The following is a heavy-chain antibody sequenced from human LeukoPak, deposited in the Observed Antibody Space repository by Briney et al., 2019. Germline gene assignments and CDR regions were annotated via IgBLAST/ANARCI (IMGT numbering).Heavy chain of an antibody. Sequence: EASVKVSRKASGYTFTSYGISWVRQAPGQGLEWMGWISAYNGNTNYAQKLQGRVTMTTDTSTSTAYMELRSLRSDDTAVYYCARYMITFGGVIVRSPDYWGQGTLVTVSS. V-gene: IGHV1-18*01. J-gene: IGHJ4*02. D-gene: IGHD3-16*02. CDR2: ISAYNGNT. CDR1: GYTFTSYG. CDR3: ARYMITFGGVIVRSPDY.